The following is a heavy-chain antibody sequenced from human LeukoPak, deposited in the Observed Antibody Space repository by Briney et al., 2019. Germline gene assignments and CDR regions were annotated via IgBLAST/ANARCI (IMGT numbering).Heavy chain of an antibody. CDR1: GFTFSGYD. V-gene: IGHV3-21*01. Sequence: GGSLRLSCAASGFTFSGYDMNWVRQAPGKGLEWVSSISGSSSYIYYADSMKGRFTISRDNSKNTLFLQMNSLRAEDTAVYFCARDVGGGDTFDYWGQGTLVTVSS. CDR3: ARDVGGGDTFDY. CDR2: ISGSSSYI. J-gene: IGHJ4*02. D-gene: IGHD2-21*02.